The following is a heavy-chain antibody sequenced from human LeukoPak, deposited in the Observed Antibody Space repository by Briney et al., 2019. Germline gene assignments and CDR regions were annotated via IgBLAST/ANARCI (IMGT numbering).Heavy chain of an antibody. V-gene: IGHV4-39*07. CDR1: GGSISSGGYY. J-gene: IGHJ6*03. CDR3: ARGVAQQLVTYYYYYYYMDV. Sequence: SETLSLTCTVSGGSISSGGYYWSWIRQPPGKGLEWIGEINHSGSTNYNPSLKSRVTISVDTSKNQFSLKLSSVTAADTAVYYCARGVAQQLVTYYYYYYYMDVWGKGTTVTVSS. CDR2: INHSGST. D-gene: IGHD6-13*01.